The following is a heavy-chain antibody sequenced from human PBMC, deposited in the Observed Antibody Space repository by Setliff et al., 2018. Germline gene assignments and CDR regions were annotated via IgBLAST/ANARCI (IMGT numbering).Heavy chain of an antibody. J-gene: IGHJ6*02. CDR3: ERDVPFWSGYYTGYYYYYGMDV. D-gene: IGHD3-3*01. V-gene: IGHV1-8*02. CDR2: MNPNSGNT. CDR1: GYTFTSYD. Sequence: ASVKVSCKASGYTFTSYDINWVRQATGQGLEWMGWMNPNSGNTGYAQKFQGRVTMTRNTSISTAYMERSSLRSEDTAVYYCERDVPFWSGYYTGYYYYYGMDVWGQGTTVTVSS.